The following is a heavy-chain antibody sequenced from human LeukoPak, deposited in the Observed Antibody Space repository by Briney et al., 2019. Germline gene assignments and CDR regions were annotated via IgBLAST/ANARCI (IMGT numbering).Heavy chain of an antibody. CDR1: GFTFSSYA. J-gene: IGHJ5*02. Sequence: GGSLRLSCAASGFTFSSYAMSWVRQAPGKGLEWVSAISGSGGSTYYADSVKGRFTISRDNSKNTVFLQMNNLRAEDTAVYYCARDGFPIFGVFLNWFDPWGQGTLVTVSS. CDR3: ARDGFPIFGVFLNWFDP. CDR2: ISGSGGST. V-gene: IGHV3-23*01. D-gene: IGHD3-3*01.